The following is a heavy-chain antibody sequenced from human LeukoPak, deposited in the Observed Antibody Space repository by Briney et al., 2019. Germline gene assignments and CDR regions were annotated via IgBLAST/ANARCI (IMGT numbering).Heavy chain of an antibody. J-gene: IGHJ6*02. D-gene: IGHD3-22*01. CDR1: GYTFTGYY. Sequence: ASVTVSCTASGYTFTGYYMHWVRQAPGQGLEWMGWINPNSGGTNYAQKFQGRVTMTRDTSISTAYMELSRLRSDDTAAYYCARDRGYSMITPIRYYGMDVWGQGTTVTVSS. V-gene: IGHV1-2*02. CDR2: INPNSGGT. CDR3: ARDRGYSMITPIRYYGMDV.